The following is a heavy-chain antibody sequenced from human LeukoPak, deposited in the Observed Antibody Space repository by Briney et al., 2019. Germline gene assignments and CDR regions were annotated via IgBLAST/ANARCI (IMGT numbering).Heavy chain of an antibody. CDR2: IHHSGST. CDR3: ATNTGSYFAWFDY. J-gene: IGHJ4*02. V-gene: IGHV4-59*03. CDR1: GFTFSSYW. D-gene: IGHD1-26*01. Sequence: GSLRLSCAASGFTFSSYWMSWIRQSPGKGLEWIGYIHHSGSTKYNPSLQSRVTMSMDTSKNQVSLKLSSVSAADSAVYSCATNTGSYFAWFDYWGQGTLVTVSS.